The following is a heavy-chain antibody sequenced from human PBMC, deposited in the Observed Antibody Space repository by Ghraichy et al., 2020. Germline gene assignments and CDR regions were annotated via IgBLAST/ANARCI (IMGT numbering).Heavy chain of an antibody. J-gene: IGHJ4*02. D-gene: IGHD2-2*01. CDR3: ARRALRGPAARVSVVD. Sequence: ASVKVSCKASGYTFTSYGISWVRQAPGQGLEWMGWISAYNGNTNYAQKLQGRVTMTRNTSISTAYMELSSLRSEDTAVYYCARRALRGPAARVSVVDWGQATLVTVSS. V-gene: IGHV1-18*01. CDR1: GYTFTSYG. CDR2: ISAYNGNT.